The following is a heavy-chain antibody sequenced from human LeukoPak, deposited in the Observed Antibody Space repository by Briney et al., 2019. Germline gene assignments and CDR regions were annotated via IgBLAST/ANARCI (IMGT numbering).Heavy chain of an antibody. J-gene: IGHJ4*02. CDR1: GFPFSSFA. CDR2: IPYDGSYQ. Sequence: GGSLRLSCAASGFPFSSFAMHWVRQAPGKGLEWVAVIPYDGSYQYYADSVKGRFTISRDNSRNTLDLQMNSLRTEDTAVYYCARDRVGAAELDYWGQGTLVTVYS. V-gene: IGHV3-30*04. CDR3: ARDRVGAAELDY. D-gene: IGHD6-25*01.